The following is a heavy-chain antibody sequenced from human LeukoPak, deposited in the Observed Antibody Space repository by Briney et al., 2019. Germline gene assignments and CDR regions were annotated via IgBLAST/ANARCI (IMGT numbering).Heavy chain of an antibody. Sequence: GGSLRLSCAASGFTFSSYAMSWVRQAPGKGLEWVSAISGSGGSTYYADSVKGRFTISRDNAKNSLYLQMNSLRAEDTALYHCARDGSSDAFDIWGQGTMVTVSS. V-gene: IGHV3-23*01. J-gene: IGHJ3*02. CDR2: ISGSGGST. CDR3: ARDGSSDAFDI. CDR1: GFTFSSYA.